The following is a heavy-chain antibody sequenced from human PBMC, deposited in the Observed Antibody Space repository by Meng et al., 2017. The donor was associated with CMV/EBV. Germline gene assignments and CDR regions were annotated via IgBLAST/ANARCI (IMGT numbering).Heavy chain of an antibody. CDR1: GGHISSGDYY. CDR2: IYYSGRT. Sequence: LTCTVSGGHISSGDYYWSWIRQPPVKGLEWIGYIYYSGRTYYTPSLKSRVTISVDTSKNQFSLKLSSVTAADTAVYYCARVTRYFDYWGQGTLVTVSS. CDR3: ARVTRYFDY. V-gene: IGHV4-30-4*08. J-gene: IGHJ4*02.